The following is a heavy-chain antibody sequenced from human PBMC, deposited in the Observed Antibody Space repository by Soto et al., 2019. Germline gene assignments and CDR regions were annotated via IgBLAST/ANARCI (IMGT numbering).Heavy chain of an antibody. D-gene: IGHD5-12*01. J-gene: IGHJ4*02. CDR1: GYTLTELS. CDR2: FDPEGGET. Sequence: GASVKVSCKVSGYTLTELSMHLVRQAPGKGLEWMGGFDPEGGETIYAQKFQGRVTMTEDTSTDTAYMELSSLRSEDTAVYYCATDLGYSGYDSGYWGQGTLVTVSS. CDR3: ATDLGYSGYDSGY. V-gene: IGHV1-24*01.